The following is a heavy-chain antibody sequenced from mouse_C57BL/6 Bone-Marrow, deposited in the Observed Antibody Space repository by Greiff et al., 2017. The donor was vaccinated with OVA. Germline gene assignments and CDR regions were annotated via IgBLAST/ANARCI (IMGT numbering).Heavy chain of an antibody. V-gene: IGHV1-4*01. CDR2: INPSSGYT. J-gene: IGHJ1*03. CDR3: ARAPYYYGSSYGYFDV. D-gene: IGHD1-1*01. CDR1: GYTFTSYT. Sequence: VQLQQSGAELARPGASVKMSCKASGYTFTSYTMHWVKQRPGQGLEWIGYINPSSGYTKYNQKFKDKATLTADKSSSTAYMQLSSLTSEDSAVYYCARAPYYYGSSYGYFDVWGTGTTVTVSS.